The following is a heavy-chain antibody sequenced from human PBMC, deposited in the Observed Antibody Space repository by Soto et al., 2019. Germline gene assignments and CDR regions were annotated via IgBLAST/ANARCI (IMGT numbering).Heavy chain of an antibody. CDR1: GFSFSSFA. CDR2: ISGSADST. J-gene: IGHJ6*02. V-gene: IGHV3-23*01. CDR3: AKTRGAMIYAISVYGMDV. D-gene: IGHD2-8*01. Sequence: EVQLLESGGGFRHPGGSLRLSCAASGFSFSSFAMNWVRQAPGKGLEWVSIISGSADSTFYADSVKGRFTISRDNSKSTLYLQINSLRAEDTAVYYCAKTRGAMIYAISVYGMDVWGQGTTVTVSS.